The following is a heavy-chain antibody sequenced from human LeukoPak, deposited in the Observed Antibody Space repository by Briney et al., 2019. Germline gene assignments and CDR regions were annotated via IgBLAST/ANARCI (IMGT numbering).Heavy chain of an antibody. V-gene: IGHV3-33*06. D-gene: IGHD4-17*01. J-gene: IGHJ4*02. CDR2: IWYDGSNK. Sequence: GRSLRLSCAASGFTFSNYGMHWVRQAPRKGLEWVAVIWYDGSNKYYADSVKGRFTISRDNSKNTLYLQMNSLRAEDTAVYYCAKVGHGDYYLDYWGQGTLVTVSS. CDR3: AKVGHGDYYLDY. CDR1: GFTFSNYG.